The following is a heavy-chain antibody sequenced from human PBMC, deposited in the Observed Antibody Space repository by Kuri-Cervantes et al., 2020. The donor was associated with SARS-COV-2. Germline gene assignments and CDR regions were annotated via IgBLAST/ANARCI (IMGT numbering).Heavy chain of an antibody. Sequence: ASVKVSCKVSGYTLTELFMHWVRQAPGKGLEWMGGFDPEDGETIYAQKFQGRVTMTEDTSTDTAYMELSSLRSDDTAVYYCAKRYDTSGDYWHYFDYWGQGTLVTVSS. V-gene: IGHV1-24*01. J-gene: IGHJ4*02. CDR2: FDPEDGET. CDR3: AKRYDTSGDYWHYFDY. D-gene: IGHD3-22*01. CDR1: GYTLTELF.